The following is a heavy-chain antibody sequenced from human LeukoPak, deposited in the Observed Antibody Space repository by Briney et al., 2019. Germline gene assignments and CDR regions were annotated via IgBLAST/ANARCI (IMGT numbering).Heavy chain of an antibody. CDR3: ARIDDSYGYYCGMDV. D-gene: IGHD5-18*01. CDR2: IFSNDEK. J-gene: IGHJ6*02. Sequence: SGPVLVKPTETLTLTCTVSGFSLSNARMGVSWIRQPPVKALEWLAHIFSNDEKSYSTSLKSRLTISKDTSKSQVVLTMTNMDPVDTATYYCARIDDSYGYYCGMDVWGQGTTVTVSS. V-gene: IGHV2-26*01. CDR1: GFSLSNARMG.